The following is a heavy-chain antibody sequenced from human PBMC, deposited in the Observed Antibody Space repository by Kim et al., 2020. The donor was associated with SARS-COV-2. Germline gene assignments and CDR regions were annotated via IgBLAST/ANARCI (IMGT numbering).Heavy chain of an antibody. J-gene: IGHJ5*02. CDR2: MNPNSGNT. D-gene: IGHD6-13*01. V-gene: IGHV1-8*01. Sequence: ASVKVSCKASGYTFTSYDINWVRQATGQGLEWMGWMNPNSGNTGYAQKFQGRVTMTRNTSISTAYMELSSLRSEDTAVYYCARGRAFWTRSSSWDKLAGNWFDPWGQGNLVTVSS. CDR1: GYTFTSYD. CDR3: ARGRAFWTRSSSWDKLAGNWFDP.